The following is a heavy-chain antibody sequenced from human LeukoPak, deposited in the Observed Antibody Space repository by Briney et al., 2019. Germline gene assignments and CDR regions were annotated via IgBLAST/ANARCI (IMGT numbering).Heavy chain of an antibody. V-gene: IGHV1-46*01. CDR3: ARAGRIYYGSGSYGKRGRHFDY. Sequence: ASVKVSCKASGYTFTSYYMHWVRQAPGQGLEWMGIINPSGGSTSYAQKFQGRVTMTRDTSTSTVYMELSSLRSEDTAMYYCARAGRIYYGSGSYGKRGRHFDYWGQGTLVTVSS. CDR2: INPSGGST. J-gene: IGHJ4*02. D-gene: IGHD3-10*01. CDR1: GYTFTSYY.